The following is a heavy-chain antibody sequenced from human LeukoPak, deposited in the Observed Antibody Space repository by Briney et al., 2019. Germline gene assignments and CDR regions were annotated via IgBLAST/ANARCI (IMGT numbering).Heavy chain of an antibody. V-gene: IGHV3-9*01. J-gene: IGHJ2*01. CDR1: GFTFDDYA. Sequence: PGGSLRLSCAASGFTFDDYAMHWVRQAPGKGLEWVSGISWNSGTIGYADSVRGRFTISRDNAKNSLYLQMNSLRAEDTALYYCVKVISYRYFDLWGRGTLVTVSS. CDR3: VKVISYRYFDL. CDR2: ISWNSGTI.